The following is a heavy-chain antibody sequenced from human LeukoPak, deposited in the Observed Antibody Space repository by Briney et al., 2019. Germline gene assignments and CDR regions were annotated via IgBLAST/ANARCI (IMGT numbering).Heavy chain of an antibody. CDR2: ISNDGRRT. V-gene: IGHV3-74*01. CDR3: ASTYDYDSSGYYPFDY. J-gene: IGHJ4*02. CDR1: GFNFGNNW. Sequence: GGSLRLSCAASGFNFGNNWMHWVRQAPGKGLVRVSRISNDGRRTSYADSVKGRFAISRDNAKNTLYLQMTSLRAEDTAVYYCASTYDYDSSGYYPFDYWGQGTLVTVSS. D-gene: IGHD3-22*01.